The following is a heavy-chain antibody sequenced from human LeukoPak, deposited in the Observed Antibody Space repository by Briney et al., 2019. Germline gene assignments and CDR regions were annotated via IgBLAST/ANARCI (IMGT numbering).Heavy chain of an antibody. Sequence: ASVKVSCKASGYSFTGYYMHWVRQAPGQGLEWMGWVNPNSGGTTYARKFQGRVTMTRDTSISTAYMELSRLRSDDTAVYYCAREGYSSYWGQGTLVTVSS. CDR2: VNPNSGGT. D-gene: IGHD4-11*01. CDR3: AREGYSSY. CDR1: GYSFTGYY. J-gene: IGHJ4*02. V-gene: IGHV1-2*02.